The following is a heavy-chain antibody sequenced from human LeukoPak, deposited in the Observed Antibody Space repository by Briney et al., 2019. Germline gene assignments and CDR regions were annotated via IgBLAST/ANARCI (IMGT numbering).Heavy chain of an antibody. D-gene: IGHD2-21*01. J-gene: IGHJ6*03. Sequence: PGGSLRLSCAASGFTFSSFSMHWVRQAPGTGLECVAYINNSGNIIYYADSVKGRFAISRDNAKNSVYLQMNSLRDGDTAVYYCVRGYFYYMEAWGKGTTVTVSS. CDR2: INNSGNII. V-gene: IGHV3-48*02. CDR3: VRGYFYYMEA. CDR1: GFTFSSFS.